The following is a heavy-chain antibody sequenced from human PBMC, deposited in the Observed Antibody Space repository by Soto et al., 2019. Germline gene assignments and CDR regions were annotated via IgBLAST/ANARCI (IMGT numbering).Heavy chain of an antibody. CDR3: ARDRERGYSVYGMDL. CDR1: GGTFSSYA. D-gene: IGHD5-12*01. V-gene: IGHV1-69*13. Sequence: ASVKVSCKASGGTFSSYAISWVRQAPGQGLEWMGGIIPIFGTANYAQKFQGRVTTTADESTSTAYMELSSLRSEDTAVYYCARDRERGYSVYGMDLWRRCTTVTYSS. CDR2: IIPIFGTA. J-gene: IGHJ6*04.